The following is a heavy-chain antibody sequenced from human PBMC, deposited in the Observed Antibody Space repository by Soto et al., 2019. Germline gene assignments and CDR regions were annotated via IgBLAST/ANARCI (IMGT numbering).Heavy chain of an antibody. D-gene: IGHD3-22*01. J-gene: IGHJ5*02. CDR3: ARDPNNSSSWWLDP. CDR2: ISYGSSYT. V-gene: IGHV3-11*06. Sequence: VQLVESGGGLVKPGGTLRLSCTGSGFTFRDYYMTWIRQAPGKGLEWVSYISYGSSYTKYADSVKGRFTISRDNAKNSLFLQMNNLRTEDTAIYYCARDPNNSSSWWLDPWGRGALVTVSS. CDR1: GFTFRDYY.